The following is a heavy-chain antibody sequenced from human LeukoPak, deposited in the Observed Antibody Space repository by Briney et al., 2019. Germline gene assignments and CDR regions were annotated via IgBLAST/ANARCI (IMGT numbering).Heavy chain of an antibody. Sequence: AGGSLRLSCAASGFTFSSYNMNWVRQAPGKGLEWVSSISSSSSYIYYADSVRGRFTISRDNAKNSLYLQINSLRAEDTAVYYCARDLKYYDSSGFDYWGQGTLVTVSS. D-gene: IGHD3-22*01. V-gene: IGHV3-21*01. CDR1: GFTFSSYN. J-gene: IGHJ4*02. CDR2: ISSSSSYI. CDR3: ARDLKYYDSSGFDY.